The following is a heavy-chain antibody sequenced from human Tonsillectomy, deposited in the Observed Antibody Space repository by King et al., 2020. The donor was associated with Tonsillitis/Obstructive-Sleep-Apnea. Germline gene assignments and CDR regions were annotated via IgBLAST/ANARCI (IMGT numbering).Heavy chain of an antibody. CDR3: ARGAEEGSGIFWDNWFAP. D-gene: IGHD3-10*01. J-gene: IGHJ5*02. Sequence: VQLVESGAEVKKPGASVKVSCKASGYPFSSHYVHWVRQAPGQGLEWMGTINPSGGGTNYAQKFQGRVTMTRDTSTSTIYMELSSLRSDDTAVYYCARGAEEGSGIFWDNWFAPWGQGTLVTVSS. CDR1: GYPFSSHY. CDR2: INPSGGGT. V-gene: IGHV1-46*01.